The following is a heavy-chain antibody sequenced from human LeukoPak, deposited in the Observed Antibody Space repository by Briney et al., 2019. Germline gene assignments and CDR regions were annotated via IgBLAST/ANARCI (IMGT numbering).Heavy chain of an antibody. V-gene: IGHV3-30-3*01. CDR2: ISYDGSNK. D-gene: IGHD5-24*01. Sequence: GRSLRLSCAASGFTFSSYAMHWVRQAPGKGLEWVAVISYDGSNKYYADSVKGRFTISRDNSKNTLYLQMNSLRAEDTAVYYCARGGGDGYTLTQFDYWGQGTLVTVSS. CDR3: ARGGGDGYTLTQFDY. J-gene: IGHJ4*02. CDR1: GFTFSSYA.